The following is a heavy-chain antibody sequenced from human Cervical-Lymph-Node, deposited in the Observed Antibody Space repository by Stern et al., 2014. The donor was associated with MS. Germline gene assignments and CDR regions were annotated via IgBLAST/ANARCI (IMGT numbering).Heavy chain of an antibody. Sequence: VQLVESGGGLVQPGGSLRLSCAASGFIFSDHYMDWVRQAPGKGLEGVARTRNKANSYTTEYAASVKGRFTISRDDSKNSLYLQMNSLKTEDTAVYYCARMGSVSSGYPSWYFDLWGRGTLVTVSS. CDR3: ARMGSVSSGYPSWYFDL. V-gene: IGHV3-72*01. CDR2: TRNKANSYTT. J-gene: IGHJ2*01. D-gene: IGHD3-22*01. CDR1: GFIFSDHY.